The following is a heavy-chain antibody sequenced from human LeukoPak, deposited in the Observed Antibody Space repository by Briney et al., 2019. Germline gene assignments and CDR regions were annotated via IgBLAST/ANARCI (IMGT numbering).Heavy chain of an antibody. V-gene: IGHV4-59*01. Sequence: SETLSLTCSVSGGSISNYYWSWIRQPPGKGLEWIGCTFDNGSTNYNPSLKSRVTISLDTSKNQFSLRLSAMTAADTAVYFCAGGGWSFDAFDFWGQGTMVTVSS. CDR1: GGSISNYY. CDR3: AGGGWSFDAFDF. J-gene: IGHJ3*01. D-gene: IGHD6-19*01. CDR2: TFDNGST.